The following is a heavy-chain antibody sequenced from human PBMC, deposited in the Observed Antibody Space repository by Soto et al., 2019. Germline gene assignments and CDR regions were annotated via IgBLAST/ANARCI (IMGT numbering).Heavy chain of an antibody. CDR1: GYTFTSYA. CDR3: ARGGYSSSSMGY. D-gene: IGHD6-6*01. V-gene: IGHV1-3*05. Sequence: QVQLVQSGAEEKKPGASVKVSCKASGYTFTSYAMHWVRQAPGQRLEWMGWINAGNGNTKYSQKFQGRVTITRDTSASKAYMELSSLRSEDTAVYYCARGGYSSSSMGYWGQGTLVTVSS. CDR2: INAGNGNT. J-gene: IGHJ4*02.